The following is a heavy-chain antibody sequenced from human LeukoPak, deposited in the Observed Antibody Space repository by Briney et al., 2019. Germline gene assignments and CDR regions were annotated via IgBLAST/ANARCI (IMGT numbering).Heavy chain of an antibody. J-gene: IGHJ4*02. Sequence: GGSLRLSCAASGFIFSSYWMHWVRQSPGKGLVWVSLINSDGSSTNYADSVKGRFTISRDNAKNTLYLQMNSLRAEDTAVYYCARAAGYSSGYYSGYYDYWGQGALVTVSS. CDR1: GFIFSSYW. D-gene: IGHD6-19*01. CDR2: INSDGSST. V-gene: IGHV3-74*01. CDR3: ARAAGYSSGYYSGYYDY.